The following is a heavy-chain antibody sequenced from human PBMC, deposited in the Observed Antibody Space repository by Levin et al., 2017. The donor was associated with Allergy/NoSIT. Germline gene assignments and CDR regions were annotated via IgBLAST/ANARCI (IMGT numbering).Heavy chain of an antibody. CDR1: GFTFSSYA. V-gene: IGHV3-30*04. CDR3: ARDGEYDYCSSTSCYHLDY. Sequence: GGSLRLSCAASGFTFSSYAMHWVRQAPGKGLEWVAVISYDGSNKYYADSVKGRFTISINNSKNTLYLQMNSLRAEDTAVYYCARDGEYDYCSSTSCYHLDYWGQGTLVTVSS. D-gene: IGHD2-2*01. CDR2: ISYDGSNK. J-gene: IGHJ4*02.